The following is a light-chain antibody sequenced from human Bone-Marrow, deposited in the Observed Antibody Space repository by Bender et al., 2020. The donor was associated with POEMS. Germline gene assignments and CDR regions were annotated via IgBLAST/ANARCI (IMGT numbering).Light chain of an antibody. J-gene: IGLJ3*02. CDR1: SSNIGNHG. V-gene: IGLV1-36*01. CDR3: SAWDDSLSGWV. Sequence: QSVVTQPPSLSEAPRQRVTISCSGSSSNIGNHGVNWYQQLPGEAPKLLIYYDDLLSPGVSDRFSASKFGTSASLAISELQAEDEALYDCSAWDDSLSGWVFGGGTKLTVL. CDR2: YDD.